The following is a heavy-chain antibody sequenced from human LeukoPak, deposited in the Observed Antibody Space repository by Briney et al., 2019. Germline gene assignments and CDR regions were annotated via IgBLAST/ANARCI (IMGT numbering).Heavy chain of an antibody. J-gene: IGHJ4*02. D-gene: IGHD6-19*01. CDR1: GGSISNSSYY. Sequence: SEPLSLTCTVSGGSISNSSYYWGWIRQPPGKGLEWIGSIYYSGSTYYNPSLKSRVTISVDTSKNQFSLKLSSVTAADTAVYYCARPSRAYSSGWFNYWGQGTLVTVSS. CDR3: ARPSRAYSSGWFNY. CDR2: IYYSGST. V-gene: IGHV4-39*07.